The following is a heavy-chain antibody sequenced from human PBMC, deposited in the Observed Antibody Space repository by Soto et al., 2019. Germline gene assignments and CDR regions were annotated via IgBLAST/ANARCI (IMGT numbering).Heavy chain of an antibody. D-gene: IGHD4-17*01. CDR1: GGSIISGGYY. CDR3: ARRRDGDYFDY. CDR2: IYYSGTT. Sequence: SETLSLTCAVSGGSIISGGYYWSWIRQHPGKGLEWIGYIYYSGTTYYNPSLKSRVTISVDTSNNQFSLRLMPVTAADTAVYYCARRRDGDYFDYWGQGILVTVYS. J-gene: IGHJ4*02. V-gene: IGHV4-31*11.